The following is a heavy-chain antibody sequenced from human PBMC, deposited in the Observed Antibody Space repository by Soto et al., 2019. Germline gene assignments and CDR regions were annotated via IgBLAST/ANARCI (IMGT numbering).Heavy chain of an antibody. V-gene: IGHV3-23*01. Sequence: EVQLLESGGGLVQPGGSLRLSCAASGFTFSSYAMSWVRQAPGKGLEWVSAISGSGGSTYYADSVKGRFTISRDNSKNTLYLKMNSLRAEDTAVYYCEKGEVAVDAFDIWGQGTMVTVSS. CDR2: ISGSGGST. J-gene: IGHJ3*02. D-gene: IGHD6-19*01. CDR3: EKGEVAVDAFDI. CDR1: GFTFSSYA.